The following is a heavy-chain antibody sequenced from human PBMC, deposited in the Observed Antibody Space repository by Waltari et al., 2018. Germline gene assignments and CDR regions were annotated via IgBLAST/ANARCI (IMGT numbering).Heavy chain of an antibody. V-gene: IGHV3-21*01. CDR2: ISSSSSYI. Sequence: EVQLVESGGGLVKPGGSLRLSCAASGFTFSSYSMNWVRQAPGKGLEGVSSISSSSSYIYYADAVKGRFTISRDNAKNSLYLQMNSLRAEDTAVYYCASQGPFPTTWGQGTLVTVSS. CDR3: ASQGPFPTT. D-gene: IGHD4-17*01. CDR1: GFTFSSYS. J-gene: IGHJ5*02.